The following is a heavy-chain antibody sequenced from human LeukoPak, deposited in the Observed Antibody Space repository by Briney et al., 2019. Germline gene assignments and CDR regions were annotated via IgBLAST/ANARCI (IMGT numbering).Heavy chain of an antibody. Sequence: SETLSLTCTVSGGSISSYYWSWIRQPPGKGLEWIGYIYYSGSTNYNPSLKSRVTISVDTSKNQFSLKLSSVTAADTAVYYCARGGLPTVNYYYYYMDVWGKGITVTVSS. D-gene: IGHD4-11*01. CDR2: IYYSGST. V-gene: IGHV4-59*01. CDR3: ARGGLPTVNYYYYYMDV. CDR1: GGSISSYY. J-gene: IGHJ6*03.